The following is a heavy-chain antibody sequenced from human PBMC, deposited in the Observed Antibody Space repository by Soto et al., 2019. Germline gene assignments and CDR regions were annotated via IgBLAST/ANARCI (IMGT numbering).Heavy chain of an antibody. V-gene: IGHV3-33*01. D-gene: IGHD6-13*01. CDR1: GFTFSSYG. J-gene: IGHJ4*02. CDR2: IWYDGSNK. Sequence: QVQLVESGGGVVQPGRSLRLSCAASGFTFSSYGMHWVRQAPGKGLEWVAVIWYDGSNKYYADSVKGRFTISRDNSNDTLYLQMNSQRADATAVYYCASQPGIAAAGNHHSWGQGTLVTVSS. CDR3: ASQPGIAAAGNHHS.